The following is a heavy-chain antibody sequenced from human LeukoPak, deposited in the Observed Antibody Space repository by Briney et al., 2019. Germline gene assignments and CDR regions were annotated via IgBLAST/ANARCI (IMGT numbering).Heavy chain of an antibody. CDR2: ISASGGDT. CDR1: GFSFSTYS. V-gene: IGHV3-23*01. J-gene: IGHJ5*02. Sequence: GGSLRLSCAASGFSFSTYSFSWVRQAPGKGLEWVTGISASGGDTFYADSVKGRFTISRDNSKNTLSLQMNSLRVEDTAIYYCAKDVRRCNGACTWGQGTLVTVSS. D-gene: IGHD2-8*01. CDR3: AKDVRRCNGACT.